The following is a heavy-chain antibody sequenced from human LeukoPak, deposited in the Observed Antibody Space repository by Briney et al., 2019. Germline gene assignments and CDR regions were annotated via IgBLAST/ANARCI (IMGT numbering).Heavy chain of an antibody. Sequence: PSETLSLTCTVSGGSISSYYWSWIRQPPGKGLEWIGYIYYSGSTNYNPSLKSRVTISVDTSKNQFSLKLSSVTAADTAVYYCARGPVTYYYGSGSYYRDWGQGTLVTVSS. CDR1: GGSISSYY. CDR2: IYYSGST. CDR3: ARGPVTYYYGSGSYYRD. J-gene: IGHJ4*02. V-gene: IGHV4-59*12. D-gene: IGHD3-10*01.